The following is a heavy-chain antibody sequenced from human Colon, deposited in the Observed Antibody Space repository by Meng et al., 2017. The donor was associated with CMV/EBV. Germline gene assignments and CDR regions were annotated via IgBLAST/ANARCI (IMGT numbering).Heavy chain of an antibody. CDR2: ISGHSDDI. Sequence: GQLVESGGGLVKPGGSLTLSCAAFGFTFSSYTINWVRLAPGKGLEWVSSISGHSDDIYYADSVKGRFTISRDNAKNSLYLQMSSLRAEDTAVYFCARDDYGANSGLYFDYWGRGVLVTVSS. J-gene: IGHJ4*02. CDR1: GFTFSSYT. V-gene: IGHV3-21*06. D-gene: IGHD4-23*01. CDR3: ARDDYGANSGLYFDY.